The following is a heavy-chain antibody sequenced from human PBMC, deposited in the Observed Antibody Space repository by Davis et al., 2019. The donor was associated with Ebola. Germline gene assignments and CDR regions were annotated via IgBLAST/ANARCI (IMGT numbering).Heavy chain of an antibody. Sequence: AASVTVSCKASGYTFNIYHVHWVRQSPGQGLEWMGIINPSGDSTSYAQTFQGRLNVTRDTSTSTVYMELTSLTSDDTAVYYCAGDYGGQVTWFDPWGQGTLVTVSS. V-gene: IGHV1-46*02. J-gene: IGHJ5*02. CDR3: AGDYGGQVTWFDP. CDR2: INPSGDST. D-gene: IGHD4-23*01. CDR1: GYTFNIYH.